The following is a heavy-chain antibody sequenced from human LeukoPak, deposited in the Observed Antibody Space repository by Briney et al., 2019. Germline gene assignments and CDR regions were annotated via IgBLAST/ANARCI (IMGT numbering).Heavy chain of an antibody. V-gene: IGHV3-21*01. J-gene: IGHJ4*02. CDR2: ISSSSSYV. D-gene: IGHD3-22*01. Sequence: GGSLRLSCAASGFTFSSYSMNWVRQAPGKGLEWVSSISSSSSYVYYADSVKGRFTISRDNAKNSLYLQMNSLRAEDTAVYYCARDGDSSVDYWGQGTLVTVSS. CDR1: GFTFSSYS. CDR3: ARDGDSSVDY.